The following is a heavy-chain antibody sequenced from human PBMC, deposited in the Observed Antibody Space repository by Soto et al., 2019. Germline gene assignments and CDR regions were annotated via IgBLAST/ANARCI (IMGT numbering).Heavy chain of an antibody. V-gene: IGHV4-4*02. D-gene: IGHD1-26*01. Sequence: QVQLQESGPGLVKPSGTLSLTCAVSGGSISSSNWWSWVRQPPGKGLEWIVEIYDSGSTNYNPSLKRRVTISVDKSKNQFSLKLSSVTAADTAVYYCARRLGGTYLVYWGQGTLVTVSS. J-gene: IGHJ4*02. CDR1: GGSISSSNW. CDR3: ARRLGGTYLVY. CDR2: IYDSGST.